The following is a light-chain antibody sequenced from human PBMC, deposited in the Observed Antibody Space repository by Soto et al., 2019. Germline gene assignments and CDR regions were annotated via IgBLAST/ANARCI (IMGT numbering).Light chain of an antibody. CDR2: AAS. J-gene: IGKJ2*01. Sequence: DLQMTQSPSSLSASVGDRVTITCRASQSISNYLNWYQQKPGKAPKLLIYAASSLQSGVPSRFSGSGSGTDFTLTISSLQPEDFATYYCQQSYSTPYTFGQGTNLEIK. CDR3: QQSYSTPYT. CDR1: QSISNY. V-gene: IGKV1-39*01.